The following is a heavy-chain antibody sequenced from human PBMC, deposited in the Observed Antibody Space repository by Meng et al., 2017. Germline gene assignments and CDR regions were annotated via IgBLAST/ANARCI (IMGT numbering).Heavy chain of an antibody. D-gene: IGHD3-16*01. V-gene: IGHV3-9*01. CDR2: ISWNSGSI. CDR3: ARGRIMITFGGAK. J-gene: IGHJ4*02. CDR1: GFTFDDYA. Sequence: SLKISCAASGFTFDDYAMHWVRQAPGKGLEWVSGISWNSGSIGYADSVKGRFTISRDNAKSSLYLQMNSLRAEDTALYYCARGRIMITFGGAKGGQGTLVTVSS.